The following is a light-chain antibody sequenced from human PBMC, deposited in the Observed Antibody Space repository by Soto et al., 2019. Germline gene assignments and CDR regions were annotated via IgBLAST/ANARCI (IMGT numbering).Light chain of an antibody. CDR3: AAWEDNLRCLYV. CDR2: RNS. CDR1: ASTIGRNY. Sequence: QSVLTQSPSASGTPGQRVTISCSGSASTIGRNYVYWYQQLPGTAPKLLIYRNSQRPSGVPDRFSGSKSGTSASLAISGLRSEDEAEYYCAAWEDNLRCLYVFGSGSKVTVL. J-gene: IGLJ1*01. V-gene: IGLV1-47*01.